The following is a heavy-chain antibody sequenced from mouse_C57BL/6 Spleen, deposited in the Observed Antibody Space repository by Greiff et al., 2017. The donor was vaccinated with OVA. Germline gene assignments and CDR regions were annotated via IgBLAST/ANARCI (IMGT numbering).Heavy chain of an antibody. CDR1: GFTFSDYY. Sequence: DVHLVESGGGLVQPGGSLKLSCAASGFTFSDYYMYWVRQTPEKRLEWVAYISNGGGSTYYPDTVKGRFTISRDNAKNTLYLQMSRLKSEDTAMYYCARGLTTAFDYWGQGTTLTVSS. D-gene: IGHD1-2*01. V-gene: IGHV5-12*01. CDR2: ISNGGGST. CDR3: ARGLTTAFDY. J-gene: IGHJ2*01.